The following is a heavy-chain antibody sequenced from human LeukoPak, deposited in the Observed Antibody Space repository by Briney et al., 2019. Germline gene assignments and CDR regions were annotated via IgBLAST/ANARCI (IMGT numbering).Heavy chain of an antibody. CDR3: ARGRNVLRYFDWLLGFDC. D-gene: IGHD3-9*01. Sequence: ASVKVSCKASGYTFTGYYMHWVRQAPGQGLEWMGWINPNSGGTNYAQKFQGRVTMTRDTSISTAYMELSRLRSDDTAVYYCARGRNVLRYFDWLLGFDCWGQGTLVTVSS. CDR1: GYTFTGYY. CDR2: INPNSGGT. V-gene: IGHV1-2*02. J-gene: IGHJ4*02.